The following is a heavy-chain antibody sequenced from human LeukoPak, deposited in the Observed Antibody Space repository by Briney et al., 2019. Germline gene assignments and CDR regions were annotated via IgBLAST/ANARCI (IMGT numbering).Heavy chain of an antibody. V-gene: IGHV4-39*01. D-gene: IGHD3-3*01. CDR3: ARQISDYYYYYIDV. CDR2: IYYSGTT. Sequence: PSETLSLTCTVSGGSISSSHYYWGWIRQPPGKGLEWIGTIYYSGTTYYNPSLESRVTISEDTSKNQFSLTLRSVTAADTAVYYCARQISDYYYYYIDVWGKGTTVTVSS. CDR1: GGSISSSHYY. J-gene: IGHJ6*03.